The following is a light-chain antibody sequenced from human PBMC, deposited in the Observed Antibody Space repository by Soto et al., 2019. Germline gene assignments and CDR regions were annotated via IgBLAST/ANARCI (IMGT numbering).Light chain of an antibody. CDR1: QGISTY. CDR2: DAS. V-gene: IGKV1-5*01. Sequence: DIQMTQSPSSLSASVGDRVTITCRASQGISTYLNWSQQKPGKAPKLLIYDASTLESGVPSRFSGRGSGTEFTLTISSLQPDDFATYYCQQYNSYWTFGQGTTGDIK. CDR3: QQYNSYWT. J-gene: IGKJ1*01.